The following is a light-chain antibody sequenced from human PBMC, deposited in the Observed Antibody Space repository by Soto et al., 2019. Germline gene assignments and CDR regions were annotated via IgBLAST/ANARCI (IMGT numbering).Light chain of an antibody. CDR3: QQSYSTPWT. Sequence: DIQMTQSPSSLSASVGDRVTITCRASQTITTYLNWYQQQPGKAPKLLIYAASSLQSGVPSRFSGSGSGTDFTLTISSLQPEDFATYFCQQSYSTPWTFGQGTKAEIK. V-gene: IGKV1-39*01. CDR2: AAS. CDR1: QTITTY. J-gene: IGKJ1*01.